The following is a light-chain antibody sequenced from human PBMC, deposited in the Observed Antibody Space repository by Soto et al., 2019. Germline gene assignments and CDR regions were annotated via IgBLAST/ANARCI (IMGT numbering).Light chain of an antibody. V-gene: IGKV3-20*01. J-gene: IGKJ2*01. Sequence: EIVLTQSPGPLSLSPGEIATLSSRASQSVSSSYLAWYQQKPGQAPRLLIYGASSRATGSRDSFSGSGSGADFTLNSSSLETADFEVDYCQDYCCSPGTFGRGTKLEIK. CDR3: QDYCCSPGT. CDR1: QSVSSSY. CDR2: GAS.